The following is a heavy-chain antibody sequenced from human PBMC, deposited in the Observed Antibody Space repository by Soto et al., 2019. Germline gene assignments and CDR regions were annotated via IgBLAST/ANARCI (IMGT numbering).Heavy chain of an antibody. CDR3: ATWHELEHAFDV. D-gene: IGHD1-1*01. J-gene: IGHJ3*01. Sequence: DVQLVESGGGLIQPGESLRLSCAAFGLTISGKKYVAWVRQAPGKGLEWVSALYDVDGSFYADSVTGRFTTSSDSSKTTVYIHMNDLRPDDTAVYYCATWHELEHAFDVWGQGTTVTISS. CDR2: LYDVDGS. V-gene: IGHV3-53*01. CDR1: GLTISGKKY.